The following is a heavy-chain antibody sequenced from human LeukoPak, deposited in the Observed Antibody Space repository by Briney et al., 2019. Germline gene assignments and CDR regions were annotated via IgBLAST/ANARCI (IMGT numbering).Heavy chain of an antibody. Sequence: PGGSLRLSCAASGFTFTSHGMNWVRQAPGKGLEWVSGISSSGDITYYADSVKGRFTISRDNSKNTLYLQMNSLRAEDTAVYYCAKLRKYYDSSGYYPWYYFDYWGQGTLVTVSS. D-gene: IGHD3-22*01. J-gene: IGHJ4*02. CDR2: ISSSGDIT. CDR3: AKLRKYYDSSGYYPWYYFDY. CDR1: GFTFTSHG. V-gene: IGHV3-23*01.